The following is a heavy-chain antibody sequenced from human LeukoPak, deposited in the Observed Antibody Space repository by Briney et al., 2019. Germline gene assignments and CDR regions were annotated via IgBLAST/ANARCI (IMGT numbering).Heavy chain of an antibody. CDR2: IYYSGST. CDR3: ARPMYYYDSSGYQI. J-gene: IGHJ3*02. Sequence: SETLSLTCTVSGGSISSSSYYWGWIRQPPGKGLEWIGSIYYSGSTYYNPSLKSRVTISVDTPKNQFSLKLSSVTAADTAVYYCARPMYYYDSSGYQIWGQGTMVTVSS. CDR1: GGSISSSSYY. D-gene: IGHD3-22*01. V-gene: IGHV4-39*01.